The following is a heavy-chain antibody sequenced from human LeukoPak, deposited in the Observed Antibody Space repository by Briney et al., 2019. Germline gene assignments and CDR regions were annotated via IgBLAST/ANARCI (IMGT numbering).Heavy chain of an antibody. Sequence: GGSLRLSCAASGFTFSSYAMSWVRQAPGKGLEWVSVISGSGGNTYYTDSVKGRFTISRDNSKNTLYLQMNSLRAEDTAIYYCAKDGKGAPVAGTGYFDYWGQGTLVTVSS. CDR1: GFTFSSYA. J-gene: IGHJ4*02. D-gene: IGHD6-19*01. V-gene: IGHV3-23*01. CDR3: AKDGKGAPVAGTGYFDY. CDR2: ISGSGGNT.